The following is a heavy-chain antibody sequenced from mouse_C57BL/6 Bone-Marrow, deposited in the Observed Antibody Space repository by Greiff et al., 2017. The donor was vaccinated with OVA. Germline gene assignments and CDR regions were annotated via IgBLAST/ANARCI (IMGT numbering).Heavy chain of an antibody. Sequence: DVKLVESGPGLVKPSQSLSLTCSVTGYSITSGYYWNWIRQFPGNKLEWMGYISYDGSNNYNPSLKNRISITRDTSKNQFFLKLNSVTTEDTATYYCARDAGFITTVVATAYYAMDYWGQGTSVTVSS. D-gene: IGHD1-1*01. V-gene: IGHV3-6*01. CDR1: GYSITSGYY. CDR2: ISYDGSN. J-gene: IGHJ4*01. CDR3: ARDAGFITTVVATAYYAMDY.